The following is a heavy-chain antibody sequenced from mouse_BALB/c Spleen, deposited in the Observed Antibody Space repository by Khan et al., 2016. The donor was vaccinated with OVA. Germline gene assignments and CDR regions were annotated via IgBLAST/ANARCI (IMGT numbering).Heavy chain of an antibody. J-gene: IGHJ3*01. CDR1: GYTFTNYV. V-gene: IGHV1S136*01. D-gene: IGHD4-1*01. CDR3: AREASSWDFSFPY. CDR2: INPDNAGT. Sequence: VQLQQPGPELVEPGASVKMSCKASGYTFTNYVIHWVKQKPGQGLEWIGYINPDNAGTRYNEKFKGKATLTSDRSSTSAYMELLSLTSEDSAVYYCAREASSWDFSFPYWGQGTLVTVSA.